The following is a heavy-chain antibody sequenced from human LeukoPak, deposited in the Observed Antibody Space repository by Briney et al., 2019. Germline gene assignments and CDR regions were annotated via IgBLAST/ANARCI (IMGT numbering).Heavy chain of an antibody. J-gene: IGHJ4*02. D-gene: IGHD6-19*01. CDR3: ARGPSVGSGWSPDY. Sequence: PGGSLRLSCAASGFTFRNYEMNWVRQAPGKGLEWVSYITSSSTIYYADSVKGRFTISRDNAKNSLYLQMNSLRAEDTAVYYCARGPSVGSGWSPDYWGQGTLVTVSS. CDR2: ITSSSTI. V-gene: IGHV3-48*03. CDR1: GFTFRNYE.